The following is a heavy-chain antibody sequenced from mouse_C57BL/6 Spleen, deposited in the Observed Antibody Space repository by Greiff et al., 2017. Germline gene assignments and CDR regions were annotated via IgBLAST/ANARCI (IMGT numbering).Heavy chain of an antibody. J-gene: IGHJ4*01. Sequence: VQLQQPGAELVRPGSSVKLSCKASGYTFTSYWMDWVKQRPGQGLEWIGNIYPSDSETHYNQKFKDKATLTVDKSSSTAYMQLSSLTSEDSAVYYCARRMRLYTSYAMDYWGQGTSVTVSS. CDR1: GYTFTSYW. D-gene: IGHD1-3*01. CDR3: ARRMRLYTSYAMDY. V-gene: IGHV1-61*01. CDR2: IYPSDSET.